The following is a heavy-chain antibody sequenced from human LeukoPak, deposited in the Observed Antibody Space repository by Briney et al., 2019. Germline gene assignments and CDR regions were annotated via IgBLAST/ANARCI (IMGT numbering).Heavy chain of an antibody. Sequence: GGSLRLSCAASGFTFSNYAMSWVRQAPGKGLEWVSSISGSGGGAYYADSVKGRFTISRDNSKNTLYLQMNSLRAEDTAVYYCAKDALRITIFGVVSIWGQGTLVTVSS. CDR2: ISGSGGGA. J-gene: IGHJ4*02. CDR1: GFTFSNYA. V-gene: IGHV3-23*01. CDR3: AKDALRITIFGVVSI. D-gene: IGHD3-3*01.